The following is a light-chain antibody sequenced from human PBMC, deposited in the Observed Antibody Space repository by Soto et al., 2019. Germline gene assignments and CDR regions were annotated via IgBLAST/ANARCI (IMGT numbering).Light chain of an antibody. CDR2: EVS. Sequence: QSALTQPPSASGSPGQSVTISCTGPSSDVGGYNYVSWYQQHPGKAPKLMIYEVSQRPSGVPDRFSGSKSGNTASLTVSGLQAEDEADYYCSSYAGSTVVFGGGTKLTVL. V-gene: IGLV2-8*01. J-gene: IGLJ2*01. CDR3: SSYAGSTVV. CDR1: SSDVGGYNY.